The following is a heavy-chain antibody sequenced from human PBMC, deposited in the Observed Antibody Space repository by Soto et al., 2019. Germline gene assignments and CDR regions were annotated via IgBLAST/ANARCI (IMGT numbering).Heavy chain of an antibody. CDR3: AKVHGKDILVVVAAIGGFDY. CDR2: ISGSGGST. CDR1: GFTFSSYA. Sequence: EVQLLESGGGLVQPGGSLRLSCAASGFTFSSYAMSWVRQAPGKGLEWVSAISGSGGSTYYADSVKGRFTISRDNPKNTRYLQWNSLRAEETALYYCAKVHGKDILVVVAAIGGFDYWGKGTLVTVPS. J-gene: IGHJ4*02. D-gene: IGHD2-15*01. V-gene: IGHV3-23*01.